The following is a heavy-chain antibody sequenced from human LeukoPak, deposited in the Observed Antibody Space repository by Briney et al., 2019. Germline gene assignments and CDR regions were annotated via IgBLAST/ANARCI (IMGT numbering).Heavy chain of an antibody. D-gene: IGHD3-10*01. V-gene: IGHV3-7*03. CDR1: GFTFSSYW. CDR2: IKQDGSEK. CDR3: ARRLIHFGNAFDI. Sequence: GGSLRLSCAASGFTFSSYWMSRVRQAPGKGLEWVANIKQDGSEKYYVDSVKGRFTISRDNAKNSLYLQMNSLRAEDTAVYYCARRLIHFGNAFDIWGQGTMVTVSS. J-gene: IGHJ3*02.